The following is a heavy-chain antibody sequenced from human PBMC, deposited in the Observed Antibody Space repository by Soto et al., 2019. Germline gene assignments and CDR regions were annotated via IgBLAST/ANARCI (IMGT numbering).Heavy chain of an antibody. CDR1: GFTFSSYS. Sequence: EVQLVESGGGLVQPGGSLRLSCAASGFTFSSYSMNWVRQAPGKGLEWVSYISSSSSTIYYADSVKGRFTISRDNAKNSLYLQMNSLRDEDTAVYYCARAEVVPAPIGMDVWGQGTTVTVSS. D-gene: IGHD2-2*01. CDR3: ARAEVVPAPIGMDV. CDR2: ISSSSSTI. J-gene: IGHJ6*02. V-gene: IGHV3-48*02.